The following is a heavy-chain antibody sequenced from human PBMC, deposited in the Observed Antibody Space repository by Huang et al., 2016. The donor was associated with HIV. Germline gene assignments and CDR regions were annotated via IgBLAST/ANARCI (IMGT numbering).Heavy chain of an antibody. CDR2: IYYSGTT. J-gene: IGHJ1*01. CDR1: GDSINSNTFY. D-gene: IGHD3-3*01. Sequence: LQESGPGLVGPSETLSLTCAVSGDSINSNTFYWGWIRRPPGKALEWIGSIYYSGTTYYKPALKRRARIAVDASKNRFFLHLRSVTAADTGVYYCARTGVAVSDDPEYFQHWGQGALVTIS. V-gene: IGHV4-39*02. CDR3: ARTGVAVSDDPEYFQH.